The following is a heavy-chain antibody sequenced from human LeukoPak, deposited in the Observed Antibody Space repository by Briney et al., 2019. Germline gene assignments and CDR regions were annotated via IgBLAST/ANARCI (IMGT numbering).Heavy chain of an antibody. Sequence: GGSLRLSCEASGFTLGSLAVYGVRQAPGKGGEWGAGNLGSGGSPHYADSVKGRFTISRDNSQNTVYLQINSLGAEDTAVYYCGKTTVGYSSGQKPAWPVDYWGQGTLVTVSS. CDR2: NLGSGGSP. CDR3: GKTTVGYSSGQKPAWPVDY. CDR1: GFTLGSLA. D-gene: IGHD5-18*01. V-gene: IGHV3-23*01. J-gene: IGHJ4*02.